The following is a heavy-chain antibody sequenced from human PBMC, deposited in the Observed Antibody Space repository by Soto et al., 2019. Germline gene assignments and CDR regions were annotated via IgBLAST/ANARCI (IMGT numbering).Heavy chain of an antibody. CDR1: GFTFSNYG. CDR3: AKDRADYGDYYGDY. Sequence: QVQVVESGGGVVQPGRSLRLSCAASGFTFSNYGMHWVRQAPGKGLEWVAVISYDGSKRYYADSVKGRFTISRDNSKNALYLQMNILRAEDTALYYCAKDRADYGDYYGDYWGQGTLVTVSS. D-gene: IGHD4-17*01. J-gene: IGHJ4*02. CDR2: ISYDGSKR. V-gene: IGHV3-30*18.